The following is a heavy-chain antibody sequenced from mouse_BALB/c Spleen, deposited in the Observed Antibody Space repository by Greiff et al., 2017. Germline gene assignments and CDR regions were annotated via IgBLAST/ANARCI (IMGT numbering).Heavy chain of an antibody. CDR2: INSNGGST. J-gene: IGHJ3*01. CDR1: GFTFSSYG. CDR3: ARVGGGFAY. V-gene: IGHV5-6-3*01. Sequence: EVHLVESGGGLVQPGGSLKLSCAASGFTFSSYGMSWVRQTPDKRLELVATINSNGGSTYYPDSVKGRFTISRDNAKNTLYLQMGSLESEDTAMYYCARVGGGFAYWGQGTLVTVSA.